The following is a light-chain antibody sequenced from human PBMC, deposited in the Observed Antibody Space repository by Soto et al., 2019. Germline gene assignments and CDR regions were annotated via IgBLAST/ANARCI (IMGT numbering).Light chain of an antibody. CDR1: ISTIGAGYD. CDR3: QSYDSSLSGSV. V-gene: IGLV1-40*01. Sequence: QSVLTQPPSVSGAPGQRVTISCTGSISTIGAGYDVHWYQQLPGTAPKLLIYGNSNRPSGVPDRFSGSKSGTSASLAITGLQPEDDADYYCQSYDSSLSGSVFGGGTKLTVL. J-gene: IGLJ2*01. CDR2: GNS.